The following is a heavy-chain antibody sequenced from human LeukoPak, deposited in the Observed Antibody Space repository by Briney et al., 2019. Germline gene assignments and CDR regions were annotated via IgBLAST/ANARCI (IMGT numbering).Heavy chain of an antibody. Sequence: SLRLSCAASGFTFSSYAMHWVRQAPGKGLEGGAVISYDGSNKYYTDSVKGRFTISRDNSKNTLYLQMNRLRAEDTALYYCAKDIHDGGGIDAFDVWGQGTMVTVSS. CDR2: ISYDGSNK. CDR1: GFTFSSYA. V-gene: IGHV3-30-3*01. D-gene: IGHD3-16*01. J-gene: IGHJ3*01. CDR3: AKDIHDGGGIDAFDV.